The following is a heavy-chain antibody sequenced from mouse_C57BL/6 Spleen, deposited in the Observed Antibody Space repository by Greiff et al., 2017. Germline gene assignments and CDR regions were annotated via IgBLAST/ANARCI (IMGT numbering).Heavy chain of an antibody. CDR3: ARESSNSWFAY. D-gene: IGHD2-5*01. CDR1: GYSFTGYY. J-gene: IGHJ3*01. CDR2: INPSTGGT. V-gene: IGHV1-42*01. Sequence: VQLQQSGPELVKPGASVKISCKASGYSFTGYYMNWVKQSPEKSLEWIGEINPSTGGTTYNQKFKAKATLTVDKSSSTTYMQLKSLTSEDSAVYYCARESSNSWFAYWGQGTLVTVSA.